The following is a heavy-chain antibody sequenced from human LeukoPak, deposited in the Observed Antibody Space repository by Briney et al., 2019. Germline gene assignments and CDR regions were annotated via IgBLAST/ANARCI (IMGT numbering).Heavy chain of an antibody. V-gene: IGHV3-23*01. Sequence: PGGSLRLSCAASGFTFSSYAMTWVRQAPGRGLEWVSSISVSGGATYYAGSVKGRFTISRDNAKNTLYLQMSSLRAEDTAVYYCVRALTDWGQGTLVTVSS. CDR2: ISVSGGAT. J-gene: IGHJ4*02. CDR1: GFTFSSYA. D-gene: IGHD1-26*01. CDR3: VRALTD.